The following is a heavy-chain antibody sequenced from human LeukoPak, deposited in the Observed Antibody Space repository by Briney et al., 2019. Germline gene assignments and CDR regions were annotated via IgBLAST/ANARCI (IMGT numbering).Heavy chain of an antibody. CDR3: ARGNYYGSGSYREPVDP. CDR2: IIPIFGTA. D-gene: IGHD3-10*01. J-gene: IGHJ5*02. V-gene: IGHV1-69*13. CDR1: GGTFSSYA. Sequence: SVNVSCKASGGTFSSYAISWVRQAPGQGLEWMGGIIPIFGTANYAQKFQGRVTITADESTSTAYMELSSLRSEDTAVYYCARGNYYGSGSYREPVDPWGQGTLVTVSS.